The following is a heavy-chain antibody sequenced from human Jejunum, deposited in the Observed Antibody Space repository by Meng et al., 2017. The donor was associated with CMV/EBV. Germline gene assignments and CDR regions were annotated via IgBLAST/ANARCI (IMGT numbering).Heavy chain of an antibody. CDR3: ARGRGNQPLFDF. V-gene: IGHV1-69*10. Sequence: QVQVVASGAEVKKPGSSVKVACKPSGGSFSTYTFSWVRQAPGQGLEWMGGLIPVLNKAKSAPRFQDRVTFTADETTTTAYMELSSLTFEDTAVYFCARGRGNQPLFDFWGQGTLVTVSS. J-gene: IGHJ4*02. D-gene: IGHD2/OR15-2a*01. CDR2: LIPVLNKA. CDR1: GGSFSTYT.